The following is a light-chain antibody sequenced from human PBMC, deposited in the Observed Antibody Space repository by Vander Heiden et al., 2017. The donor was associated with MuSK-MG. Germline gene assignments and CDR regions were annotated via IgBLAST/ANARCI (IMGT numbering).Light chain of an antibody. Sequence: DIQMTQSPSSLSASVGDRVTITCRADQSVGTFLNWYQQRPGTAPRLLIYATFVLQSGVPPRFSGGGSGTDFTLTIYSLQSEDFATYFCQQSSDTPTVGGGTKVEMK. J-gene: IGKJ4*01. CDR2: ATF. CDR3: QQSSDTPT. V-gene: IGKV1-39*01. CDR1: QSVGTF.